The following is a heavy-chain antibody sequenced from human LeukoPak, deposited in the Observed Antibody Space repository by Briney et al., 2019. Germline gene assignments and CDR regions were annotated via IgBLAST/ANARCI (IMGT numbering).Heavy chain of an antibody. CDR1: GYTFTSYY. V-gene: IGHV1-46*01. CDR3: ARDGPHFNMVRVRSGYYYYYMDV. J-gene: IGHJ6*03. Sequence: ASVKVSCKASGYTFTSYYMHWVRQAPGQGLEWMGIINPSGGSTSYAQKFQGRVTMTRDTSTSTVYMELSSLRSEDTAVYYCARDGPHFNMVRVRSGYYYYYMDVWGKGTTVTISS. CDR2: INPSGGST. D-gene: IGHD3-10*01.